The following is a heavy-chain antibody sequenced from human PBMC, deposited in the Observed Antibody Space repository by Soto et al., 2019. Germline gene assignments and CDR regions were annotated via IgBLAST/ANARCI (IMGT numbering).Heavy chain of an antibody. Sequence: SETLSLTCTVSGGSISSGDYYWSWIRQPPGKGLEWIGYIYYSGSTYYNPSLKSRVTISVDTSKNQFSLKLSSVTAADTAVYYCASGTDYGDYDVHFDYWGQGTLVTVSS. J-gene: IGHJ4*02. CDR3: ASGTDYGDYDVHFDY. CDR2: IYYSGST. D-gene: IGHD4-17*01. V-gene: IGHV4-30-4*01. CDR1: GGSISSGDYY.